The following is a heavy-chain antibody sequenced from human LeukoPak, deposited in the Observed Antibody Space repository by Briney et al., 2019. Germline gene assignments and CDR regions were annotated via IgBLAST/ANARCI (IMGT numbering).Heavy chain of an antibody. J-gene: IGHJ6*02. V-gene: IGHV3-33*01. CDR2: IWYDGSDK. CDR3: ARGLTSLDRLLWFGESTYYYGMDV. CDR1: GFTFSSYG. Sequence: PGGSLRLSCAASGFTFSSYGMHWVRQAPGKGLEWVAVIWYDGSDKYYADSVKGRFTISRDNSKNTLYLQMNSLRAEDTAVYYCARGLTSLDRLLWFGESTYYYGMDVWGQGTTVTVSS. D-gene: IGHD3-10*01.